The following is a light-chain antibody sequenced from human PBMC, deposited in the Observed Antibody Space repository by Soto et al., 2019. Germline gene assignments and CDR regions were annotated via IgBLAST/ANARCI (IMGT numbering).Light chain of an antibody. CDR3: LSADSGRTTSYRG. J-gene: IGLJ3*02. CDR1: GLPRKY. Sequence: SYELTQPPSVSVSLGQMARITCSGEGLPRKYAYWYQQKPGQPPVLVIHKDSERPSGIPERFSGSSSGTIATLTITGVQAEDEADYYCLSADSGRTTSYRGFGGGTKLTVL. CDR2: KDS. V-gene: IGLV3-16*01.